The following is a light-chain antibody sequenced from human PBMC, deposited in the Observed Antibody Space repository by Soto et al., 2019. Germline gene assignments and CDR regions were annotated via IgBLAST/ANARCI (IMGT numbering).Light chain of an antibody. J-gene: IGLJ3*02. Sequence: QSVLTQSSSVSASLGSSVKLTCTRSSGHSSNIIAWHQQQPGKAPRYLMKVEGSGTFNKGSGVPDRFSGYRSGADRYLTISHLQFEDEADYYCETGDSNTWVFGGGTKLTVL. V-gene: IGLV4-60*02. CDR2: VEGSGTF. CDR1: SGHSSNI. CDR3: ETGDSNTWV.